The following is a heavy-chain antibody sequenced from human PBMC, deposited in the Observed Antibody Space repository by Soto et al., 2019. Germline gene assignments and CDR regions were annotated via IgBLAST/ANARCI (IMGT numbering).Heavy chain of an antibody. J-gene: IGHJ4*02. CDR3: AKDNRGVPVGLFDY. V-gene: IGHV3-23*01. CDR2: ISSSGGST. CDR1: VLTLGSYA. D-gene: IGHD1-26*01. Sequence: GGSLRLSCAAAVLTLGSYAMSWVRQAPGKGLEWVSAISSSGGSTFYADSVKGRFTISRDNSNNTLFLQMNSLRAEDTATYYCAKDNRGVPVGLFDYWGQGTPVTVSS.